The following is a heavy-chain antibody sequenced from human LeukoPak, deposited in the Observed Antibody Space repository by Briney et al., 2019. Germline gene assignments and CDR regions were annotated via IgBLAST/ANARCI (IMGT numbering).Heavy chain of an antibody. D-gene: IGHD3-10*01. V-gene: IGHV4-34*01. CDR1: GGSFSGYY. Sequence: SETLSLTCAVYGGSFSGYYWSWIRQPPGKGLEWIGEINHSGSTNYNPSLKSRVTISVDTSKNQFSLKLSSVTAADTAVYYCARPLTMVRGTLRAFDIWGQGTMVTVSS. J-gene: IGHJ3*02. CDR3: ARPLTMVRGTLRAFDI. CDR2: INHSGST.